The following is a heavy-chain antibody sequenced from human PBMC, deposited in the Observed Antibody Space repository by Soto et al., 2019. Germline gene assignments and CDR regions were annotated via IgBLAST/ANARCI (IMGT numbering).Heavy chain of an antibody. CDR2: ISAYNGNT. CDR1: GYTFTSYG. D-gene: IGHD3-9*01. Sequence: QVQLVQSGAEVKQPGASVKVSCEASGYTFTSYGISWVRQAPGQGLEWMGWISAYNGNTYYAEKLQGRVTMTKDTSTTTAAMELRSLRSDDTAVYYCARAVLRYYDWLSYFDYWGQGTLVTVSS. J-gene: IGHJ4*02. V-gene: IGHV1-18*01. CDR3: ARAVLRYYDWLSYFDY.